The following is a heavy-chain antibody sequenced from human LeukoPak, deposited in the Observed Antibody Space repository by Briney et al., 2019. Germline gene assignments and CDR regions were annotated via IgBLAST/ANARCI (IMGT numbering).Heavy chain of an antibody. V-gene: IGHV4-38-2*01. CDR2: IFQRGYS. Sequence: SETLSLTCAVSGYSISSGYYWGWIRQPPGKELQWIGSIFQRGYSYYNPSLKSRVTISVDTSRNQFSLKLSSVTAADTAVYYCVGDKEATGNGRPNWFDPWGQGTLVTVSS. CDR3: VGDKEATGNGRPNWFDP. CDR1: GYSISSGYY. J-gene: IGHJ5*02. D-gene: IGHD6-13*01.